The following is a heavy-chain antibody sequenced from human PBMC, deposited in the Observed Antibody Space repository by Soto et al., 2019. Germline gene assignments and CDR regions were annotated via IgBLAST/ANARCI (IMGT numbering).Heavy chain of an antibody. J-gene: IGHJ6*02. D-gene: IGHD2-15*01. CDR1: GFTFRRYA. CDR3: RRIMLASRRDALDI. CDR2: IGTSGTPT. V-gene: IGHV3-23*01. Sequence: DVQLLESGGDLVQPGGSLRLACIASGFTFRRYAMAWVRQAPGEDLEWVSAIGTSGTPTLYADSVKSRFSISREDSRNTVSLQMNSLGVADTATYYCRRIMLASRRDALDIWGQGTTVTVSS.